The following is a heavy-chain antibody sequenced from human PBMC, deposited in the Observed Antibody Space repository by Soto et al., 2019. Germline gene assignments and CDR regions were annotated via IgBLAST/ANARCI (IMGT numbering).Heavy chain of an antibody. Sequence: HPGGSLRLSCAASGSTFSSYGMHWVRQAPGKGLEWVAVISYDGSNKYYADSVKGRFTISRDNSKNTLYLQMNSLRAEDTAVYYCAKDRRIRSGFDYWGQGTLVTVSS. D-gene: IGHD2-15*01. CDR3: AKDRRIRSGFDY. V-gene: IGHV3-30*18. J-gene: IGHJ4*02. CDR2: ISYDGSNK. CDR1: GSTFSSYG.